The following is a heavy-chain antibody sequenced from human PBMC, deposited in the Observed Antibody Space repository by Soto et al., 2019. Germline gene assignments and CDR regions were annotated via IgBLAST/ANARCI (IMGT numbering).Heavy chain of an antibody. CDR3: AKAPYDSTGFYYSFHH. CDR1: GFTFSSYG. D-gene: IGHD3-22*01. Sequence: QVQLVESGGGVVQPGRSLRLPCAASGFTFSSYGMHWVRQAPGKGLEWVAVISSDGSDKNYADSVKGRFSISRDNSRNTLFLQMNSLRPEDTAVFYCAKAPYDSTGFYYSFHHWGQGTLVTVSS. CDR2: ISSDGSDK. V-gene: IGHV3-30*18. J-gene: IGHJ4*02.